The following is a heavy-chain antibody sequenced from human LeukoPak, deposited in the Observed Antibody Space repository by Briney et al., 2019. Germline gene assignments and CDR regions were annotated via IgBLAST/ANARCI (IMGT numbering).Heavy chain of an antibody. D-gene: IGHD3-10*01. Sequence: SETLSLTCAVCGGSFSGYYWSWIRQPPGKGLEWIGEINHSGSTNYNPSLKSRVTISVDTSKNQFSLKLSFVTAADTAVYYCARDPGLALNYWGQGTLVTVSS. CDR1: GGSFSGYY. CDR3: ARDPGLALNY. J-gene: IGHJ4*02. V-gene: IGHV4-34*01. CDR2: INHSGST.